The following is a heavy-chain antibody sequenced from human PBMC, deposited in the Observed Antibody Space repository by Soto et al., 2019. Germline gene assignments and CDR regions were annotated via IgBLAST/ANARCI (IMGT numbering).Heavy chain of an antibody. CDR3: ARRDSSGWYYFDY. CDR2: ISSSSTI. V-gene: IGHV3-48*02. J-gene: IGHJ4*02. Sequence: EVQLVESGGGLVQPGGSLRLSCAASGFTFSSFGMNWVRQAPGKGLEWVSYISSSSTIYYADSVKGRFTISRDNAKNSLYLQMNSLRDEDTAVYYCARRDSSGWYYFDYWGQGILVTVSS. CDR1: GFTFSSFG. D-gene: IGHD6-19*01.